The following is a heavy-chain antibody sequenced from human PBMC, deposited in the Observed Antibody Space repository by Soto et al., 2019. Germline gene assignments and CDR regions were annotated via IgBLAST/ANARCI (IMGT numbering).Heavy chain of an antibody. V-gene: IGHV3-33*01. CDR1: GFTFSSYG. CDR2: IWYDGSNK. J-gene: IGHJ3*02. CDR3: ARGPLYDYVWGIDI. Sequence: GGSLRLSCAASGFTFSSYGMHWVRQAPGKGLEWVAVIWYDGSNKYYADSVKGRFTISRDNSKNTLYLQMNSLRAEDTAVYYCARGPLYDYVWGIDIWGQGTMVTVSS. D-gene: IGHD3-16*01.